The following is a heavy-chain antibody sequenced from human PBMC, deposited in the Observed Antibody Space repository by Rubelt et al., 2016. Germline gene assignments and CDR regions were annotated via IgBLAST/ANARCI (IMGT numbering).Heavy chain of an antibody. D-gene: IGHD1-26*01. J-gene: IGHJ4*02. V-gene: IGHV3-11*01. CDR1: GFSFSDYY. CDR2: IGSGGNGV. CDR3: ARGWSGSTAVDY. Sequence: VQLVESGGGLVKPGGSLRLSCAASGFSFSDYYMNWIRQAPGKGLEWLSYIGSGGNGVYYADSVKGRYTTSRDNAKNSLYLQMSSLRTEDTAVYYCARGWSGSTAVDYWGQGTLVTVSS.